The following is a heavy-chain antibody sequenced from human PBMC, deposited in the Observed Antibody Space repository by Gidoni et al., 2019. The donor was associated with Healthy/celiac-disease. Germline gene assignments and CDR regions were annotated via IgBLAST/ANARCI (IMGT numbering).Heavy chain of an antibody. V-gene: IGHV4-34*01. CDR3: ARVITVVTPRYFDY. Sequence: QVQLQQWGAGLLKPSETLSLTCAVYGGSFSGYYWSWNRQPPGKGLEWIGEINHSGSTNYNPSLKSRVTISVDTSKNQFSLKLSSVTAADTAVYYCARVITVVTPRYFDYWGQGTLVTVSS. D-gene: IGHD2-21*02. J-gene: IGHJ4*02. CDR2: INHSGST. CDR1: GGSFSGYY.